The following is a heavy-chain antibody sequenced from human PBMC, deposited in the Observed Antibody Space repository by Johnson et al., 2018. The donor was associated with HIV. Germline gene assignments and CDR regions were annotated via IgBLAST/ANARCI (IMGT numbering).Heavy chain of an antibody. D-gene: IGHD3-22*01. V-gene: IGHV3-7*05. CDR1: GFTFSSYW. J-gene: IGHJ3*02. CDR3: ARDQHNYYDSSERAFDI. CDR2: IKQDGSEK. Sequence: VKLVESGGVVVQPGGSLRLSCAASGFTFSSYWMSWVRQAPGKGLEWVANIKQDGSEKYYVDSVKGRFTISRDNAKNSLYLQMNSLRAEDTAVYYCARDQHNYYDSSERAFDIWGQGTMVTVSS.